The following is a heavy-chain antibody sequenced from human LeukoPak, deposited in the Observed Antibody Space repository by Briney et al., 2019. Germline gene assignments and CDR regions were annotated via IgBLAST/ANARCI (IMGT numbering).Heavy chain of an antibody. D-gene: IGHD3-10*01. CDR3: ARDRGSSRAEYLQH. Sequence: PGGSLRLSCAASGFTFSSYWMSWVRQAPGKGLEWVANIKQDGSEKYYVDSVKGRFTISRDNAKNSLYLQMNSLRAEDTAVYYCARDRGSSRAEYLQHWGQGTLVTVSS. CDR2: IKQDGSEK. V-gene: IGHV3-7*01. J-gene: IGHJ1*01. CDR1: GFTFSSYW.